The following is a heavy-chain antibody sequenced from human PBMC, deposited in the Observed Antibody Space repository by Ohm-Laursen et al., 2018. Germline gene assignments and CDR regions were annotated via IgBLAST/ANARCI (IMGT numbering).Heavy chain of an antibody. D-gene: IGHD2-8*01. CDR1: GGTFSSYA. Sequence: SVKVSCKASGGTFSSYAISWVRQAPGQGLEWMGRIIPILGIANYAQKFQGRVTITADKSTSTAYMELSSLRSEDTAVYYCAREYCTNGVCYIDYWGQGTLVTVSS. CDR3: AREYCTNGVCYIDY. V-gene: IGHV1-69*04. J-gene: IGHJ4*02. CDR2: IIPILGIA.